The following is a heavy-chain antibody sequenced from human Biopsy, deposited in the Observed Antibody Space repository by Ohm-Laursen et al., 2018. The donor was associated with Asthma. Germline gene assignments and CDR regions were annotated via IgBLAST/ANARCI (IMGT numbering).Heavy chain of an antibody. J-gene: IGHJ4*02. CDR2: MYHSGSP. Sequence: SQTLSLTCTVPGGSITSSSYYWGWIRQPPGKGMEWIGSMYHSGSPYYHPSLKSRATISVDTSKNQLSLKMSSVTAADTAVYLCVRHQYSSSWSTFDYWGQGALVTVSS. CDR3: VRHQYSSSWSTFDY. V-gene: IGHV4-39*01. D-gene: IGHD3-22*01. CDR1: GGSITSSSYY.